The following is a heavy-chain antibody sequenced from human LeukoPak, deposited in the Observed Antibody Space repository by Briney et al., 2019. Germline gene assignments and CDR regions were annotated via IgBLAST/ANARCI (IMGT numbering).Heavy chain of an antibody. Sequence: ASVEASCKASGYTFSSYAMNWVRQAPGQGLEWMGWINTNTGNPTYAQGFTGRFVFSLDTSVSTAYLQISSLKAEDTAVYYCARGQWLETVDYWGQGTLVTVSS. CDR1: GYTFSSYA. CDR2: INTNTGNP. D-gene: IGHD6-19*01. J-gene: IGHJ4*02. CDR3: ARGQWLETVDY. V-gene: IGHV7-4-1*02.